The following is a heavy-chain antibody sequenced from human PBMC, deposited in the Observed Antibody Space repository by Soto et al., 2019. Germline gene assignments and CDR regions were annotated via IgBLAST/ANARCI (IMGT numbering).Heavy chain of an antibody. CDR1: GFTFSSYG. J-gene: IGHJ6*02. V-gene: IGHV3-30*18. Sequence: QVQLVESGGGMVQPGRSLRLSCAASGFTFSSYGMHWVRQAPGKGLEWVAVISHDGSEKYYADSVRGRFTISRDNSKNTLYLQMNSLRVEDTTVYFCAKGRQEKVSLYYALDVWGQGTTVTVSS. CDR3: AKGRQEKVSLYYALDV. CDR2: ISHDGSEK.